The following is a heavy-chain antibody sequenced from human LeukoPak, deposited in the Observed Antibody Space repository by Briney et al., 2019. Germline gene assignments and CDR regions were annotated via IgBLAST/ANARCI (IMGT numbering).Heavy chain of an antibody. D-gene: IGHD2-15*01. Sequence: GGSLRLSCAASGFTFSSYWMSWVRQAPGKGLEWVANIKQDGSEKYYVDSVKGRFTISRDNAKNSLYLQMNSLRAEDTAVYYCARDVGYCSGGSCYLATYYYYYMDAWGKGTTVTVSS. CDR1: GFTFSSYW. CDR3: ARDVGYCSGGSCYLATYYYYYMDA. J-gene: IGHJ6*03. V-gene: IGHV3-7*03. CDR2: IKQDGSEK.